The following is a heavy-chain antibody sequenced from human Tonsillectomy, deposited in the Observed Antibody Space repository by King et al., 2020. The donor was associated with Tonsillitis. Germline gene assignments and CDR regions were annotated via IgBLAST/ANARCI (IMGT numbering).Heavy chain of an antibody. Sequence: VQLVESGGGVVQPGGSLRLSCAASGFTFDDYAMHWVRQAPGKGLEWVSLISGDGGSTYYADSVKGRFTISRDNSKNSLYLQMNSLRTEDTALYYCAQGRSYYDFWSSSQDYSFMDVWGKGTTVTVSS. V-gene: IGHV3-43*02. CDR2: ISGDGGST. D-gene: IGHD3-3*01. CDR3: AQGRSYYDFWSSSQDYSFMDV. CDR1: GFTFDDYA. J-gene: IGHJ6*03.